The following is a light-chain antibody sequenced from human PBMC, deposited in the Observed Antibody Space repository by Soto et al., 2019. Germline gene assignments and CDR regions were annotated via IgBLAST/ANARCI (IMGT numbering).Light chain of an antibody. CDR3: QQFGSSPRT. CDR1: QSVSSY. CDR2: GAS. V-gene: IGKV3-20*01. Sequence: EIVLTQSPGTLSLSPGERATLSCRASQSVSSYLAWYQQKPGQAPRLLMYGASRRPTGIPDRFSGSGSGTDFTLTISRLEPEDFAVYYCQQFGSSPRTFGQGTKVDIK. J-gene: IGKJ1*01.